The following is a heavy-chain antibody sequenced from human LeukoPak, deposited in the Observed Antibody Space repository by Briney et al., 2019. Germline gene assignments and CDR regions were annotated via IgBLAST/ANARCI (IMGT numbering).Heavy chain of an antibody. V-gene: IGHV1-69*05. CDR3: ARDLGIVVVPAAILFDY. J-gene: IGHJ4*02. Sequence: ASVKVSCKASGGTFSSYAISWVRQAPGQGLEWMGGIIPIFGTANYAQKFQGRVTITTDESTSTAYMELRSLRSDDTAVYYCARDLGIVVVPAAILFDYWGQGTLVTVSS. CDR2: IIPIFGTA. CDR1: GGTFSSYA. D-gene: IGHD2-2*02.